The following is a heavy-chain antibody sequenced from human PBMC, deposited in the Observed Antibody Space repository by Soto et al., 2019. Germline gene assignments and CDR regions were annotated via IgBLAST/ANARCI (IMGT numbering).Heavy chain of an antibody. Sequence: PGGSLRLSCAASGFTFDDYAMHWVRQAPGKGLEWVSGISWNSGSIGYADSVKGRFTISRDNAKNSLYLQMNSLRAEDTAVYYCARDQGSGYDLGYWGQGTLVTVSS. D-gene: IGHD5-12*01. CDR2: ISWNSGSI. CDR1: GFTFDDYA. V-gene: IGHV3-9*01. J-gene: IGHJ4*02. CDR3: ARDQGSGYDLGY.